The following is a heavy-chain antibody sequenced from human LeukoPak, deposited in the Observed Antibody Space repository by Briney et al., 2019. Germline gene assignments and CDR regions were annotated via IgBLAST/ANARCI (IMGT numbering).Heavy chain of an antibody. CDR3: ARVNDILTGYLDY. Sequence: ASVKVSCKASGYTFTGYYMHWVRQAPGQGLEWMGWINPNSGGTNYAQKFQGRVTMTRDTSISTAYMELSRLRSDDTAVYYCARVNDILTGYLDYWGQGTLVTVSS. D-gene: IGHD3-9*01. CDR2: INPNSGGT. CDR1: GYTFTGYY. J-gene: IGHJ4*02. V-gene: IGHV1-2*02.